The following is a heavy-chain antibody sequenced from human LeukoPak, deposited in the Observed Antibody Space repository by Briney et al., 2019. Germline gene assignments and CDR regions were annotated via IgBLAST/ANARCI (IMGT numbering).Heavy chain of an antibody. J-gene: IGHJ4*02. Sequence: PGGSLRLSCAASGFTFSSYSMNWVRQAPGKGLEWVSSISSTSSYIYYGDAVMGRFTISRDNAKNSLYLHMNSLRAEDTAVYYCARDLQATGFYGDYGGVDYWGQGTLVTVSS. CDR1: GFTFSSYS. CDR3: ARDLQATGFYGDYGGVDY. D-gene: IGHD4-17*01. V-gene: IGHV3-21*01. CDR2: ISSTSSYI.